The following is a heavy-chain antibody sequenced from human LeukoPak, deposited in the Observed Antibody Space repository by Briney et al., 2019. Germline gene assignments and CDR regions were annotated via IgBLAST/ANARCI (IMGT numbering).Heavy chain of an antibody. D-gene: IGHD4-23*01. Sequence: PSETLSLTCTVSGGSISSYYWSWIRQPPGKGLEWIGYIYYSGSTNYNPSLKSRVTISVDTSKNQFSLKLSSVTAADTAVYYCGVTVVTPYYMDVWGKGTTVTVSS. CDR2: IYYSGST. CDR3: GVTVVTPYYMDV. CDR1: GGSISSYY. J-gene: IGHJ6*03. V-gene: IGHV4-59*01.